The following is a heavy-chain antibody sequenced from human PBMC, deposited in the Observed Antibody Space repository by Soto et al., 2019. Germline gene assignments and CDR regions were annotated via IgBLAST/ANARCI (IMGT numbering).Heavy chain of an antibody. CDR1: GFTFSSYG. CDR3: AKEDNIVVVVAAAYYFDY. D-gene: IGHD2-15*01. V-gene: IGHV3-30*18. Sequence: SLRLSCAASGFTFSSYGMHWVRQAPGKGLEWVAVISYDGSNKYSADSVKGRFTISRDNSKKTLYLQMNSLRGEDTAVYYCAKEDNIVVVVAAAYYFDYWGQGTLVTVSS. J-gene: IGHJ4*02. CDR2: ISYDGSNK.